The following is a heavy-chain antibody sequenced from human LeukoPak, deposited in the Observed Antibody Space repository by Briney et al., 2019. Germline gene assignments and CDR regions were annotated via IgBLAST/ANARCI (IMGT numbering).Heavy chain of an antibody. CDR2: INHSGST. D-gene: IGHD3-22*01. J-gene: IGHJ3*02. V-gene: IGHV4-39*07. CDR1: GGSISSSSYY. Sequence: SETLSLTCTVSGGSISSSSYYWSWIRQPPGKGLEWIGEINHSGSTNYNPSLKSRVTISVDTSKNQFSLKLSSVTAADTAVYYCARRRYYYDSSGYYGDAFDIWGQGTMVTVSS. CDR3: ARRRYYYDSSGYYGDAFDI.